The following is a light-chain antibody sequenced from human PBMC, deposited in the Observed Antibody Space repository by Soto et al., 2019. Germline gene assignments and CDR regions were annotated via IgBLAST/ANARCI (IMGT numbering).Light chain of an antibody. J-gene: IGLJ1*01. V-gene: IGLV2-18*02. CDR2: EVS. Sequence: QSVLTQPPSVSGSPGQSVAISCSGTSSDVGSYNRVSWYQQPPGTAPKLMIYEVSNRPSGVHDRFSGSKSGNTASLTISGLQAEDDADYYCSSFTSSSTYVFGTGTRVTVL. CDR3: SSFTSSSTYV. CDR1: SSDVGSYNR.